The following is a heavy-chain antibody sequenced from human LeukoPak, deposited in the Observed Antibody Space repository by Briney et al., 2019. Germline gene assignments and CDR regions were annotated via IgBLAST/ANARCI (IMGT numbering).Heavy chain of an antibody. CDR3: ARGSSSWYSLRWFDP. J-gene: IGHJ5*02. V-gene: IGHV1-18*01. Sequence: GVPVKVSCKASGYTFTSYIISWVRQAPGQGLEWMGWINAYNGNTDYAQRVQGRVTMTTDTSTSTAYMELRSLRSDDTAVYYCARGSSSWYSLRWFDPWGQGTLVTVSS. D-gene: IGHD6-13*01. CDR1: GYTFTSYI. CDR2: INAYNGNT.